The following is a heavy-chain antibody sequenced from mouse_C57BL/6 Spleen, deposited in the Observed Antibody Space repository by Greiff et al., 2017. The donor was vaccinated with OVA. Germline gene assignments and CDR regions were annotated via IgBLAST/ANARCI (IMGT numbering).Heavy chain of an antibody. CDR3: AKAPSSYGYFDV. Sequence: VQLQQSGAELVKPGASVKISCKASGYAFRSYWMNWVKQRPGKGLEWIGQIYPGDGDTNYNGKFKGKATLTADKSSSTAYMQLSSLTSEDSAVYFCAKAPSSYGYFDVWGTGTTVTVSS. CDR1: GYAFRSYW. J-gene: IGHJ1*03. D-gene: IGHD2-10*02. V-gene: IGHV1-80*01. CDR2: IYPGDGDT.